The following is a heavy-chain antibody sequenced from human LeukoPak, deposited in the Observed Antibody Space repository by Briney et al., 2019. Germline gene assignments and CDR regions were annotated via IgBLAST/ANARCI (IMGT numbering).Heavy chain of an antibody. D-gene: IGHD3-16*02. CDR1: GGSISSGSYY. CDR3: AREPDGIMITFGGVIAANAFDI. CDR2: IYTSGST. Sequence: PSQTLSLTCTVSGGSISSGSYYWSWIRQPAGKGLEWIGRIYTSGSTNYNPSLKSRVTISVDTSKNQFSLKLSSVTAADTAVYYCAREPDGIMITFGGVIAANAFDIWGQGTMVTVSS. J-gene: IGHJ3*02. V-gene: IGHV4-61*02.